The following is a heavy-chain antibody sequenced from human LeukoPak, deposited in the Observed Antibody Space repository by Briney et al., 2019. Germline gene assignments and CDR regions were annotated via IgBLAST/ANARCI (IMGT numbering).Heavy chain of an antibody. V-gene: IGHV1-8*01. D-gene: IGHD3-16*02. CDR3: ARRRAGPTFGGVIVGNRSLERYAFDI. CDR1: GYTFTGYD. J-gene: IGHJ3*02. CDR2: MNRNSANT. Sequence: ASVKVSCKASGYTFTGYDINWARQATGQGLEWMGWMNRNSANTGYAQKFQGRVTMTRNTSISTAYMELSSLRSEDTAVYYCARRRAGPTFGGVIVGNRSLERYAFDIWGQGTMVTVSS.